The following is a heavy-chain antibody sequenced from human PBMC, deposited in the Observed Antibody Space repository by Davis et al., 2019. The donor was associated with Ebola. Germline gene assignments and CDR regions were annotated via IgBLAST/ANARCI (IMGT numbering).Heavy chain of an antibody. V-gene: IGHV3-53*01. Sequence: GESLKISCAASGISVTASYMAWVRQISGKGLEWVSSITASGAGTYYADSVKGRFTISRDNVNKTLSLQMSALRVEDTAVYFCAKLRRAVAKDNFDSWGQGTRVTVSS. CDR3: AKLRRAVAKDNFDS. CDR1: GISVTASY. J-gene: IGHJ4*02. D-gene: IGHD1-1*01. CDR2: ITASGAGT.